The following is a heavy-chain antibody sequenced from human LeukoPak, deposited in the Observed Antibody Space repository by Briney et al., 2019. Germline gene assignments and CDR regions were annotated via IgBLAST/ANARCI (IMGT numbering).Heavy chain of an antibody. Sequence: PSETLSLTCTVSGGSISSYYWSWIRQPPGKGLEWIGYIYYSGSTNYNPSLKSRVTISVDTSKNQFSLKLSSVTAADTAVYYCARGRGTYYDFWSGLRDVWGQGTTVTVSS. J-gene: IGHJ6*02. CDR2: IYYSGST. CDR3: ARGRGTYYDFWSGLRDV. CDR1: GGSISSYY. D-gene: IGHD3-3*01. V-gene: IGHV4-59*01.